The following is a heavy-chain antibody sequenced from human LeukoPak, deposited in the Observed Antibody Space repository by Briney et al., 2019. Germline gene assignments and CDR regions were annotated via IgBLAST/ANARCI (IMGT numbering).Heavy chain of an antibody. CDR1: GGTFSSYA. D-gene: IGHD2-21*02. J-gene: IGHJ6*03. CDR3: AREMLAYCGGDCYSPVYYYYMDV. CDR2: MNPNSGNT. Sequence: ASVKVSCKASGGTFSSYAISWVRQATGQGLEWMGWMNPNSGNTGYAQKFQGRVTMTRNTSISTAYMELSSLRSEDTAVYYCAREMLAYCGGDCYSPVYYYYMDVWGKGTTVTISS. V-gene: IGHV1-8*02.